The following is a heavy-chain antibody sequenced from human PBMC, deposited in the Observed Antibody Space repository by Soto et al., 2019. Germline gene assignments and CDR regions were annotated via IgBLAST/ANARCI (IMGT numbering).Heavy chain of an antibody. CDR2: IYYSGST. D-gene: IGHD3-22*01. CDR3: ARDQDYYDSSGYYTSGYFDY. V-gene: IGHV4-31*03. Sequence: SETLSLTCTVSGGSISSGGYYWSWIRQHPGKGLEWIGYIYYSGSTYYNPSLKSRVTISVDTSKNQFSLKLSSVTAADTAVYYCARDQDYYDSSGYYTSGYFDYWGQGTPVTVSS. J-gene: IGHJ4*02. CDR1: GGSISSGGYY.